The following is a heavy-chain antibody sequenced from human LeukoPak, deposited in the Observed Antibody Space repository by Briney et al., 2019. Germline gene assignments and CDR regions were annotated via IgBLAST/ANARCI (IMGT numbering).Heavy chain of an antibody. J-gene: IGHJ5*02. D-gene: IGHD4-17*01. V-gene: IGHV1-18*01. CDR3: ARALSGPVTTGNWFDP. Sequence: GSVKVSCKASGYTFISYGISWVRHAPGQGLEWMGWISGYNGNTNYAQKFQGWVTMTRDTSISTAYMELSRLRSDDTAAYYCARALSGPVTTGNWFDPWGQGTLVTVSS. CDR1: GYTFISYG. CDR2: ISGYNGNT.